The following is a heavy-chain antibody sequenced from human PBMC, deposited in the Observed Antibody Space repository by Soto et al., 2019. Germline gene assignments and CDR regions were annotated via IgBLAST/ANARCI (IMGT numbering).Heavy chain of an antibody. CDR2: ISSRGSSI. D-gene: IGHD3-3*01. CDR3: ARGYYDFWSGYYISPYGMDV. V-gene: IGHV3-11*01. CDR1: GFTFSDYY. J-gene: IGHJ6*02. Sequence: GFPRLPCAVSGFTFSDYYMSWIRQAPGKGLEWVSYISSRGSSIYYADSVKGRFTISRDNAKNSLYLQMNGLRAEDTAVYYCARGYYDFWSGYYISPYGMDVWGQGTTVTVSS.